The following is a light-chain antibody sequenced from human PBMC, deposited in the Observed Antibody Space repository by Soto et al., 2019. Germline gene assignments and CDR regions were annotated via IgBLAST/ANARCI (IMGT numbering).Light chain of an antibody. CDR1: QSVSSN. Sequence: EIVMTQSPATLSVSPGERATLSCRASQSVSSNLAWYQQKPGQPPRLLIYGASTRATGIPARFSGSGSGTQFTITISSLQSEDFEVYYCQQYNNWPPWTFGQGTKVEIK. V-gene: IGKV3-15*01. J-gene: IGKJ1*01. CDR2: GAS. CDR3: QQYNNWPPWT.